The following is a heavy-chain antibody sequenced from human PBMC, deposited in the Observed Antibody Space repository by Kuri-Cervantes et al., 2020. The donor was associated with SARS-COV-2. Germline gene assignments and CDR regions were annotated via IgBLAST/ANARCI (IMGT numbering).Heavy chain of an antibody. V-gene: IGHV4-4*02. CDR2: IYHSGST. CDR1: GGSISSSNW. D-gene: IGHD3-3*01. CDR3: ARVKRITIFGVSTNKAYYFDY. Sequence: SETLSLTCAVSGGSISSSNWWSWVRQPPGKGLEWIGEIYHSGSTNYDPSLKSRVTMSVDKSKNQFSLKLSSVTAADTAVYYCARVKRITIFGVSTNKAYYFDYWGQGTLVTVSS. J-gene: IGHJ4*02.